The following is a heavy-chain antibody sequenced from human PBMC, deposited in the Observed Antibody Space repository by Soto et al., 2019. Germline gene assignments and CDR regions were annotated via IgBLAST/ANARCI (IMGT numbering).Heavy chain of an antibody. V-gene: IGHV3-9*01. D-gene: IGHD5-12*01. CDR1: GFTFDDYA. J-gene: IGHJ3*02. CDR3: AKDRGYSGYHLFLHAFDI. CDR2: ISWNSGSI. Sequence: EVQLVESGGGLVQPGRSLRLSCAASGFTFDDYAMHRVRQAPGKGLEWVSGISWNSGSIGSADSVKGRFTISRDNAKNSLYLQMNSLRAEDTALYYCAKDRGYSGYHLFLHAFDIWGQGTMVTVSS.